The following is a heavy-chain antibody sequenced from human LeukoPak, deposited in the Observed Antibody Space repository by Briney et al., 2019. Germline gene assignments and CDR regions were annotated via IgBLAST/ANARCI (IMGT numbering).Heavy chain of an antibody. D-gene: IGHD6-13*01. CDR3: ARVSQPQQPLNY. J-gene: IGHJ4*02. Sequence: GGSLRLSCAASGFTFSTYEMNWVRQAPGKGLECLSYIDGSGSTTYYADSVKGRFTLSRDNAKNSLYLLMNSLRAEDTAVYYCARVSQPQQPLNYWGQGTLVTVSS. CDR1: GFTFSTYE. CDR2: IDGSGSTT. V-gene: IGHV3-48*03.